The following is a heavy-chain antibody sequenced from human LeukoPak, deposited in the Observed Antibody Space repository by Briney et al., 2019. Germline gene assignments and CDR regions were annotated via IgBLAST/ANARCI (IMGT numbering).Heavy chain of an antibody. CDR2: IHDDGRT. D-gene: IGHD6-25*01. CDR1: GGSMSDSIT. J-gene: IGHJ4*02. CDR3: ARVLTAAGLDF. V-gene: IGHV4/OR15-8*01. Sequence: SETLSLTCSVSGGSMSDSITWGLVRHPPGKGLEWIANIHDDGRTAPNLSLRGRLTISQHRSKNQFYPKVSSVTAADTAFYYCARVLTAAGLDFWGQAILVTVSS.